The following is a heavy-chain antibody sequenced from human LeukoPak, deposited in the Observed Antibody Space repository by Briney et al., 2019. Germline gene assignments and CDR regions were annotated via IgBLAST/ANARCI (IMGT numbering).Heavy chain of an antibody. CDR2: IRANGETT. CDR1: GFTFTHYG. CDR3: ARELIA. Sequence: GGSLRLSCAASGFTFTHYGMNWVRQAPGKGLERVSGIRANGETTYYADSVRGRFTISRDNSKNTLYLQMNSLRAEDTAVYYCARELIAWGQGTLVTVSS. D-gene: IGHD2-8*01. J-gene: IGHJ4*02. V-gene: IGHV3-23*01.